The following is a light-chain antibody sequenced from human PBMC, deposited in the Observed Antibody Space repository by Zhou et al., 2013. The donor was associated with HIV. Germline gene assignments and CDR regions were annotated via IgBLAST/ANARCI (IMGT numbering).Light chain of an antibody. Sequence: DIQLTQSPSSLSASVGDRVTITCRASQSIDKHLNWYQQKPGKAPNLLIYATSSLQSGVPSRFSGSASGTDFTLTITSLQPEDFATYYCQQGLTFGGGTKVEIK. V-gene: IGKV1-39*01. CDR1: QSIDKH. CDR3: QQGLT. CDR2: ATS. J-gene: IGKJ4*01.